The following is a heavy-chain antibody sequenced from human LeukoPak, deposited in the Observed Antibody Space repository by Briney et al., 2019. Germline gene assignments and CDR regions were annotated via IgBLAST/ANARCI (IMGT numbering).Heavy chain of an antibody. CDR3: ATPGRGYSSYHAAFDI. D-gene: IGHD6-13*01. J-gene: IGHJ3*02. V-gene: IGHV3-33*01. Sequence: PGGSLRLSCAASGFTFSSYGMHWVRQAPGKGLEWVAVILSDGSKEFYTDSVKGRFTISRDNSKNTLYLQMNSLRAEDTAVYYCATPGRGYSSYHAAFDIWGQGTMVTVSS. CDR1: GFTFSSYG. CDR2: ILSDGSKE.